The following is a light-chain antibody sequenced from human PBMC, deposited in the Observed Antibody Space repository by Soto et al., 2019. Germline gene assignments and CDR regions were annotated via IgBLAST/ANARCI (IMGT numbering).Light chain of an antibody. CDR2: SSD. V-gene: IGLV1-44*01. CDR1: SSNIGSNT. CDR3: GAWDDSLDGPV. Sequence: QSVLTQPSSASGTPGQRVIISCSGGSSNIGSNTVNWYYQLPGGAPKLLIYSSDQRPSGVPDRFSGSKSGTSGSLAISGLRSEDEGDYYCGAWDDSLDGPVFGGGTKLTVL. J-gene: IGLJ2*01.